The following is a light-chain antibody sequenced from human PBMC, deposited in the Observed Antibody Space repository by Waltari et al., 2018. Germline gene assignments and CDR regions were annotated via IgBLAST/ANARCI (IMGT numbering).Light chain of an antibody. Sequence: SYEVTQPPSVSVSPGQTASVTCSGAELGSKYTSCYQPSPGQSPVVVLYQNTKRPSGIPERFSGSNSGNTATLTISGTQAMDEADYYCQAWDSTIAVFGGGTKLTVL. CDR3: QAWDSTIAV. V-gene: IGLV3-1*01. CDR2: QNT. CDR1: ELGSKY. J-gene: IGLJ2*01.